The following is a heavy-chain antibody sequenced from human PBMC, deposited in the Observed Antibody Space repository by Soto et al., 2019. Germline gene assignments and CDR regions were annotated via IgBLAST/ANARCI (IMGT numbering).Heavy chain of an antibody. V-gene: IGHV1-46*03. Sequence: ASVKLSCKASGYTFTSYYMHWVRQAPGQGLEWMGIINPSGGSTSYAQKFQGRVTMTRDTSTSTVYMELSSLRSEDTAVYYCASAYRYSSSWYPWSYWGQGTLVTLSS. D-gene: IGHD6-13*01. J-gene: IGHJ4*02. CDR1: GYTFTSYY. CDR2: INPSGGST. CDR3: ASAYRYSSSWYPWSY.